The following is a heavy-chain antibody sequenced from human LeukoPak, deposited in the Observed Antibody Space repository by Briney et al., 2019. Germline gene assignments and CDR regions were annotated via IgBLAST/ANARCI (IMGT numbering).Heavy chain of an antibody. CDR3: ARPRANWGSGYGMDV. D-gene: IGHD7-27*01. J-gene: IGHJ6*02. Sequence: GGSLRLSCAASGFTFSLYSMNWARQAPGKGLEWISYISSSSSSTIYYADSVKGRFTISRDNAKNSLYLQMKSLRAEDTAVYYCARPRANWGSGYGMDVWGQGTTVTVSS. V-gene: IGHV3-48*04. CDR1: GFTFSLYS. CDR2: ISSSSSSTI.